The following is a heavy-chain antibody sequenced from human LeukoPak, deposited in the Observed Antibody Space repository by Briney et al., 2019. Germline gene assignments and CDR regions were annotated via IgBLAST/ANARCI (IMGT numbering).Heavy chain of an antibody. CDR3: ARDGPIDILTGHPDYFDY. CDR1: GFTFSSYA. V-gene: IGHV3-23*01. J-gene: IGHJ4*02. Sequence: PGGSLRLSCAASGFTFSSYAMSWVRQAPGKGLEWVSAISGSGGSTYYADSVKGRFTISRDNSKNTLYLQMNSLRAEDTAVYYCARDGPIDILTGHPDYFDYWGQGTLVTVSS. D-gene: IGHD3-9*01. CDR2: ISGSGGST.